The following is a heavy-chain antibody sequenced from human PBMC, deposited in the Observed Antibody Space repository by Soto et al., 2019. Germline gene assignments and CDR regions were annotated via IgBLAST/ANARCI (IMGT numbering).Heavy chain of an antibody. CDR2: ISGSGGST. Sequence: SLRLSCAASGFTFSSYAMSWVRQAPGKGLEWVSAISGSGGSTYYADSVKGRFTISRDNSKNTLSLQMDSLTAEDTAVYYCAREADSGLLWFGNPDSWGRGTLVTVSS. J-gene: IGHJ5*01. D-gene: IGHD3-10*01. V-gene: IGHV3-23*01. CDR3: AREADSGLLWFGNPDS. CDR1: GFTFSSYA.